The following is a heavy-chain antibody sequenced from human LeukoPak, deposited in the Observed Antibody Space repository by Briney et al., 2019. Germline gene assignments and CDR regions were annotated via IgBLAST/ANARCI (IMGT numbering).Heavy chain of an antibody. CDR1: GYTFTSYG. V-gene: IGHV1-18*01. J-gene: IGHJ5*02. CDR2: ISAYNGNT. Sequence: ASVKVSCKASGYTFTSYGISWVRQAPGQGLEGMGWISAYNGNTNYAQKLQGRVTMTTDTSTSTAYMELRSLRSDDTAVYYCARDWAAAGDNWFDPWGQGTLVTVSS. CDR3: ARDWAAAGDNWFDP. D-gene: IGHD6-13*01.